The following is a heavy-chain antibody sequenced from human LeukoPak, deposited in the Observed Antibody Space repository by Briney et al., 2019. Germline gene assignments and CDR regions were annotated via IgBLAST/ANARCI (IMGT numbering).Heavy chain of an antibody. CDR3: ARGTGPDIVVVPAAIFLNWFDP. Sequence: SETLSLTCTVSGGSISSYYWSWIRQPPGKGLEWIGYIYYSGSTNYNPSLKSRVIISVDTSKNQFSLKLSSVTAADTAVYYCARGTGPDIVVVPAAIFLNWFDPWGQGTLVTVSS. J-gene: IGHJ5*02. D-gene: IGHD2-2*01. CDR1: GGSISSYY. V-gene: IGHV4-59*01. CDR2: IYYSGST.